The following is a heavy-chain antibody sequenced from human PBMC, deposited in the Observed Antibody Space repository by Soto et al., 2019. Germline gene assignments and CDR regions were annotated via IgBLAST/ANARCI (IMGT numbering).Heavy chain of an antibody. J-gene: IGHJ6*02. CDR2: LNEDGSFT. D-gene: IGHD3-10*01. CDR1: EFTFSSYW. V-gene: IGHV3-74*01. Sequence: EVQLVESGGGLVRPGGSLRLSCVASEFTFSSYWMHWVRQVPGKGLVWVSRLNEDGSFTTYADSVKGRFTISRDNAKKTLYLQMNSLRAEETAVYYCARELSGRADVWGQGTTVTVSS. CDR3: ARELSGRADV.